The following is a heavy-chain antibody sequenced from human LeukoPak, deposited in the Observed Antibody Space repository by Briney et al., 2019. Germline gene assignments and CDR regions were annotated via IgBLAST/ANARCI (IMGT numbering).Heavy chain of an antibody. CDR3: AKVFMTTVTTFYDY. CDR1: GFTFSGYA. CDR2: IGSSGGST. V-gene: IGHV3-23*01. J-gene: IGHJ4*02. D-gene: IGHD4-17*01. Sequence: GGSLRLSCAASGFTFSGYAMSWVRQAPGKGLEWVSAIGSSGGSTYYADSVEGRFTISRDNSKNTLYLQMNSLRAEDTAVYYCAKVFMTTVTTFYDYWGQGTLVTVSS.